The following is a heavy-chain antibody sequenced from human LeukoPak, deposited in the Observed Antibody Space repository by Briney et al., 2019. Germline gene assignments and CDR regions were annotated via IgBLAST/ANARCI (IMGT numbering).Heavy chain of an antibody. V-gene: IGHV3-30*18. CDR2: ISHDAINK. D-gene: IGHD6-19*01. J-gene: IGHJ4*02. Sequence: PGTSLTLSCAVSGFTLTTYGMHWVRQAPGKGLERVAVISHDAINKDYADSVKGRFTISRDTAKNTVSLQMNSLRVEDTAVYYCAKDRIGVAAPKAYFDYWGQGTLVTVSS. CDR3: AKDRIGVAAPKAYFDY. CDR1: GFTLTTYG.